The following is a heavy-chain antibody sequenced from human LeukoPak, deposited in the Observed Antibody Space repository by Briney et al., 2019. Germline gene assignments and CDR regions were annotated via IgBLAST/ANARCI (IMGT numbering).Heavy chain of an antibody. CDR2: ISSSSSTI. CDR1: GFTFSSYS. Sequence: PGGSLRLSCEASGFTFSSYSMNWVRQAPGKGLEWVSYISSSSSTIYYADSVKGRFTISRDNAKNSLYLQMNSLGAEDTAVYYCARDHHRRLYDSQARDTFDIWGQGTMVTVSS. D-gene: IGHD3-22*01. V-gene: IGHV3-48*01. J-gene: IGHJ3*02. CDR3: ARDHHRRLYDSQARDTFDI.